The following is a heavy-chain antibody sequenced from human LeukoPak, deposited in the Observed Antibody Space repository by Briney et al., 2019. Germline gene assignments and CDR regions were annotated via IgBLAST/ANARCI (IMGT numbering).Heavy chain of an antibody. CDR3: ARSQVDTAMVRGNWFDP. CDR1: GYTFTSYG. D-gene: IGHD5-18*01. Sequence: ASVKVSCKASGYTFTSYGISWVRQAPGQGLEWMGWISAYNGNTNYAQKLQGRVTMTTDTSTSTAYMELRSLRSDDTAVYYCARSQVDTAMVRGNWFDPWGQGTLVTVSS. J-gene: IGHJ5*02. CDR2: ISAYNGNT. V-gene: IGHV1-18*01.